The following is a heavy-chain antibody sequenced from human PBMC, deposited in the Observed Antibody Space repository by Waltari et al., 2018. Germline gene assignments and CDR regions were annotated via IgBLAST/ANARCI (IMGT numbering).Heavy chain of an antibody. CDR2: INHSGST. V-gene: IGHV4-34*01. D-gene: IGHD2-15*01. CDR3: ARGRHRCSGGSCYRYYYYGMDV. J-gene: IGHJ6*02. CDR1: GGSFSGYY. Sequence: QVQLQQWGAGLLKPSETLSLTCAVYGGSFSGYYWSWIRQPPGKGREWIGEINHSGSTNYNPALKSRVTISVDTSKNQFSLKLSSGTAADTAVYYWARGRHRCSGGSCYRYYYYGMDVWGQGTTVTVSS.